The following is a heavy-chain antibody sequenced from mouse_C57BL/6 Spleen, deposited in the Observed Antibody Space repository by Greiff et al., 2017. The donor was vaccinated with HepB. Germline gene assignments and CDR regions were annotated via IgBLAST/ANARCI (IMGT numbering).Heavy chain of an antibody. Sequence: VQLQQSGAELVRPGASVTLSCKASGYTFTDYEMHWVKQTPVHGLEWIGAIDPETGGTAYNQKFKGKAILTADKSSSTAYMELRSLTSEDSAVYYCTRFNGSSSYYFDYWGQGTTLTVSS. D-gene: IGHD1-1*01. J-gene: IGHJ2*01. CDR2: IDPETGGT. CDR3: TRFNGSSSYYFDY. V-gene: IGHV1-15*01. CDR1: GYTFTDYE.